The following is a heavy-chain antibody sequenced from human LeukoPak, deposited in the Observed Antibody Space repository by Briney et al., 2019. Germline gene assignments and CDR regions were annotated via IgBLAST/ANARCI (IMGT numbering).Heavy chain of an antibody. Sequence: ASVKVSCKASGYTFTSYGISWVRQAPGQGLEWMGWISAYNGNTNYAQKLQGRVTMTTDTSTSTAYMELRSLRSEDTAVYYCARAPPWYSSSPNYFDYWGQGTLVTVSS. J-gene: IGHJ4*02. D-gene: IGHD6-6*01. CDR1: GYTFTSYG. CDR2: ISAYNGNT. CDR3: ARAPPWYSSSPNYFDY. V-gene: IGHV1-18*01.